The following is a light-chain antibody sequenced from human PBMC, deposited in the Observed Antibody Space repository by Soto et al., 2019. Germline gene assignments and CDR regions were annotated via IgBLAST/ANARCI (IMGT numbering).Light chain of an antibody. V-gene: IGLV2-14*01. J-gene: IGLJ1*01. CDR1: GSDIGAYNY. Sequence: QSVLTQPASVSGSPGQSITISCTGSGSDIGAYNYVSWYQQHPGKAPKLLIHGVTRRPSGVSSRFSASKSAYTASLTISGLQAEDEPTYFCSSFTTTYFYVFGPGTKVTVL. CDR3: SSFTTTYFYV. CDR2: GVT.